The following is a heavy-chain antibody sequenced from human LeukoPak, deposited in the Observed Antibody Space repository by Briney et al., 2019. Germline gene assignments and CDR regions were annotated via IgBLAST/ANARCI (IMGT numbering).Heavy chain of an antibody. V-gene: IGHV4-59*01. CDR1: GGSISSYY. Sequence: PSETLSLTCTVSGGSISSYYWSWIRQPPGKGLEWIGYIYYSGSTNYNPSLKSRVTISVDTSKNQFSLKLNSVTAADTVVYYCARIRAPVVVVPAATASDYWYFDLWGRGTLVTVSS. J-gene: IGHJ2*01. CDR3: ARIRAPVVVVPAATASDYWYFDL. CDR2: IYYSGST. D-gene: IGHD2-2*01.